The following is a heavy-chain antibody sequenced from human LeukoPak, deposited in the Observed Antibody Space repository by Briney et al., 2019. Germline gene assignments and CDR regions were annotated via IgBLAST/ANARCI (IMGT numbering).Heavy chain of an antibody. Sequence: GGSLRLSCAASGFTFSRYEMNWVRQAPGKGLEWVSYISSSGSTIYYADSVKGRFTISRDNAKNSLYLQMNSLRAEDTAVYYCARDLVASTSRPTDYWGQGTLVTVSS. V-gene: IGHV3-48*03. CDR3: ARDLVASTSRPTDY. CDR1: GFTFSRYE. D-gene: IGHD2-2*01. CDR2: ISSSGSTI. J-gene: IGHJ4*02.